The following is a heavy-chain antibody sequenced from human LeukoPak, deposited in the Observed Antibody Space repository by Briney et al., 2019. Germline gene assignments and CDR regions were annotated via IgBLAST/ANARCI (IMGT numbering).Heavy chain of an antibody. J-gene: IGHJ1*01. Sequence: TGGSLRLSCAASGFTFSSYAMTWVRQAPGRGLEWVSAISASGGSTYYADSVKGRFTISRDNSKNTLYLQMNSLRAEDTAVYYCAKVDSTLADFQHWGQGTLVTVSS. D-gene: IGHD6-19*01. CDR1: GFTFSSYA. CDR2: ISASGGST. V-gene: IGHV3-23*01. CDR3: AKVDSTLADFQH.